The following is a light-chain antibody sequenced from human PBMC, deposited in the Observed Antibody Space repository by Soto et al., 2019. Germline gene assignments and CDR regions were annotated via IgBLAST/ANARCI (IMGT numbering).Light chain of an antibody. CDR1: QSISKS. CDR3: QQSYSGLVA. J-gene: IGKJ1*01. CDR2: AAS. V-gene: IGKV1-39*01. Sequence: QVTQSPSSLSASVGDRVTITCLASQSISKSLNWYQQKPGKAPELLIYAASTLQSGVPSRFSGSGSGTDFTLTISSLQPEDSASYYCQQSYSGLVAFGQGTKVDIK.